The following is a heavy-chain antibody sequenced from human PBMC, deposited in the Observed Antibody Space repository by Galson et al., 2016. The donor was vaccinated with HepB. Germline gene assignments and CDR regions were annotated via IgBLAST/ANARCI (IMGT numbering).Heavy chain of an antibody. D-gene: IGHD5-12*01. V-gene: IGHV6-1*01. CDR3: ARVRSGYSGYANPYYYGMDV. J-gene: IGHJ6*02. CDR2: TYYRSKWYS. Sequence: CAISGDSVSSNSATWNWIRQSPSRGLEWLGRTYYRSKWYSDYALSVKSRITINPDTSKNQFSLQLNSVAPEDTAAYYCARVRSGYSGYANPYYYGMDVWGQGTTVTVSS. CDR1: GDSVSSNSAT.